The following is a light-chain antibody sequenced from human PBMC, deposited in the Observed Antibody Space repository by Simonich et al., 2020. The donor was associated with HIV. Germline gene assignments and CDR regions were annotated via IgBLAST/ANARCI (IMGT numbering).Light chain of an antibody. CDR3: MQARQTPFT. J-gene: IGKJ3*01. Sequence: DIVMTQSPLSLPVTPGEPASISCRSIQSLLSSNGLKYLDWYLQKPGQSPQLLIYLGSNRASGVPDRFSGSGSGTDFTLKISRVEAEDVGVYYCMQARQTPFTFGPGTKVDIK. CDR1: QSLLSSNGLKY. CDR2: LGS. V-gene: IGKV2-28*01.